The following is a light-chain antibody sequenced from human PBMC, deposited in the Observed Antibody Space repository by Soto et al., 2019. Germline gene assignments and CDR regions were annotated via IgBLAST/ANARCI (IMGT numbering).Light chain of an antibody. J-gene: IGLJ2*01. CDR2: EVR. CDR1: SNDVGGFNY. V-gene: IGLV2-14*01. Sequence: QSALTQPASVSGSPGQSITISCTGTSNDVGGFNYVSWYQQNPGKAPKLMIYEVRNRPSGVSNRFSGSKSGNTASLTISGLQAEDEADYYCSSYTTSSSVIFGGGTQLTVL. CDR3: SSYTTSSSVI.